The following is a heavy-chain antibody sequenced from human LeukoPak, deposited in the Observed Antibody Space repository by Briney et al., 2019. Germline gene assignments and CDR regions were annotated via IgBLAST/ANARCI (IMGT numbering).Heavy chain of an antibody. V-gene: IGHV4-39*01. CDR2: IYYSETT. J-gene: IGHJ4*02. D-gene: IGHD3-9*01. Sequence: KPSEPLSLTCSVSGGPINSNSHHWHWIRQAPGKGLEWIGYIYYSETTSYNPSLKSRVTISVDTSKNQFSLRLSSVTAADTAVYYCARRGDILTDYAFDYWGQGTLVTVSS. CDR1: GGPINSNSHH. CDR3: ARRGDILTDYAFDY.